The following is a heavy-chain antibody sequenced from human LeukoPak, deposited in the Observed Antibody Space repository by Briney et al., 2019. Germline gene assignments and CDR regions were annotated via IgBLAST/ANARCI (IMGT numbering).Heavy chain of an antibody. CDR3: ARDRPHPGGFDY. Sequence: SETLSLTCTVSGGSISSYYWSWNRQPPAKGLEWIGYIYYSGSTNYKPSLRSRVTISVDTSKNQFSLKLSSVTAADTAVYYCARDRPHPGGFDYWGQGTLVTVSS. V-gene: IGHV4-59*01. CDR1: GGSISSYY. CDR2: IYYSGST. D-gene: IGHD3-10*01. J-gene: IGHJ4*02.